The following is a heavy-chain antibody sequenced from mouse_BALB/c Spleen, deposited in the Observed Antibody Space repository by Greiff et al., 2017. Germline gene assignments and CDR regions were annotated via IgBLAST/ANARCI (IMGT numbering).Heavy chain of an antibody. CDR2: INPSTGGT. J-gene: IGHJ3*01. CDR1: GYSFTGYY. D-gene: IGHD2-4*01. V-gene: IGHV1-42*01. Sequence: VQLQQSGPELVKPGASVKISCKASGYSFTGYYMHWVKQSPENSLEWIGEINPSTGGTSYNQKFKGKATLTVDKSSSTAYMQLKSLTSEESAVYYCTRGGATMITTRVFAYWGQGTLVTVSA. CDR3: TRGGATMITTRVFAY.